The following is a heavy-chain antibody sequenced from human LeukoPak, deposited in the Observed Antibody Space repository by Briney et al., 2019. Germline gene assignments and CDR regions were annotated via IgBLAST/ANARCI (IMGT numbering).Heavy chain of an antibody. CDR1: GFTFSSYA. D-gene: IGHD3-10*01. CDR3: AKDVRVGEYYGSGSYFDY. V-gene: IGHV3-23*01. Sequence: GGSLRLSCAASGFTFSSYAMSWVRQAPGKGLEWVSIISASGGSTYYAHSVKGRFTISRDKSRNYLQMNSLRGDDTAIYYCAKDVRVGEYYGSGSYFDYWGQGTLVTVSS. CDR2: ISASGGST. J-gene: IGHJ4*02.